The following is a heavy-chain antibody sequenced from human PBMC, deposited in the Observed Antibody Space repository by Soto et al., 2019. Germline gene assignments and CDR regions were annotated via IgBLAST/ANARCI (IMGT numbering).Heavy chain of an antibody. D-gene: IGHD2-2*01. CDR3: ARGPSQGYCMSTSCYEIDY. CDR1: GFTVSSNY. J-gene: IGHJ4*02. Sequence: GGSLRLSCAASGFTVSSNYMSWVRQAPGKGLEWVSVIYSGSSTYYADSVKGRFTITRHNSKNTLYLQMNSLGAEDTAMYYCARGPSQGYCMSTSCYEIDYWGQGTLVTVSS. V-gene: IGHV3-53*04. CDR2: IYSGSST.